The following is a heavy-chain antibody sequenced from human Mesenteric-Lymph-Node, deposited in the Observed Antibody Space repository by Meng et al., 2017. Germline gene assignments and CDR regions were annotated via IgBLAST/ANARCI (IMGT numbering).Heavy chain of an antibody. CDR3: ARGPQQWLVSPYYFDY. V-gene: IGHV1-3*01. D-gene: IGHD6-19*01. J-gene: IGHJ4*02. CDR2: INAGNGNT. CDR1: GGTFSSYA. Sequence: ASVKVSCKASGGTFSSYAISWVRQAPGQRLEWMGWINAGNGNTKYSQKFQGRVTITRDTSTSTVYMELSSLRSEDTAVYYCARGPQQWLVSPYYFDYWGQGTLVTVSS.